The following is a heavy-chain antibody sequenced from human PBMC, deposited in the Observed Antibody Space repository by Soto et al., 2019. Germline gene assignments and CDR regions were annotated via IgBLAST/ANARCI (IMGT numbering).Heavy chain of an antibody. CDR3: ARDSAIAARAFDI. V-gene: IGHV4-31*03. CDR1: SGSISSGGYH. Sequence: SETLSLTCTVSSGSISSGGYHWSWIRQHPGKGLELIGYIHYTGSTYYNPSLKSRLTISVDTSKNQFSLRLSSVTAADTAVYYCARDSAIAARAFDIWGRGTMVTVSS. D-gene: IGHD6-6*01. CDR2: IHYTGST. J-gene: IGHJ3*02.